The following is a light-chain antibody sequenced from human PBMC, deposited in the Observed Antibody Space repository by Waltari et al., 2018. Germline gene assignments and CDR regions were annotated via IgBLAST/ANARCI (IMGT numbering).Light chain of an antibody. Sequence: EIVLTQSPGTLSLSPGERATLSCRASQSVSSSYLAWYQQKPGQAPRLLIHGASSRATGIPDRFSGSGSGTDFTLTISMLEPEDVAVYYCQQYGSSPQTFGQGTKVEIK. V-gene: IGKV3-20*01. CDR2: GAS. CDR1: QSVSSSY. J-gene: IGKJ1*01. CDR3: QQYGSSPQT.